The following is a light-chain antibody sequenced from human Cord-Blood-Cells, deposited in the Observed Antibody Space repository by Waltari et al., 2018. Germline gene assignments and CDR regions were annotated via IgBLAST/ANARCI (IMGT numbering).Light chain of an antibody. CDR2: DVS. CDR1: SRAVGGYNY. V-gene: IGLV2-11*01. CDR3: CSYAGSYTWV. J-gene: IGLJ3*02. Sequence: QSALTQPRSVSGSPGQSVTISCTGTSRAVGGYNYVSWYQQHPGKAPKLMIYDVSKRPPGVPDRFSGSKSGNTASLTISGLQAEDEADYYCCSYAGSYTWVFGGGTKLTVL.